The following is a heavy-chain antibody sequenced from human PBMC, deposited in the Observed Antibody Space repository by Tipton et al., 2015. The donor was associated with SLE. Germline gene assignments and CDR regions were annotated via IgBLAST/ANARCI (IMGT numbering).Heavy chain of an antibody. CDR1: GASITNYHSY. J-gene: IGHJ6*03. V-gene: IGHV4-61*02. D-gene: IGHD2-15*01. CDR2: IYFPGRI. Sequence: TLSLTCTVSGASITNYHSYWSWVRLTAEKGLEWIGRIYFPGRIDYNPSLKSRVSLSLDTSKNQFSLEMTSMTAADTAVYFCARDPRVVAGRWFFFYMDVWGKGTTVTVS. CDR3: ARDPRVVAGRWFFFYMDV.